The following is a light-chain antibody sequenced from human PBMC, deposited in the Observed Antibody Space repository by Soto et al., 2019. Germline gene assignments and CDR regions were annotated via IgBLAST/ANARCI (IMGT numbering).Light chain of an antibody. CDR1: QSVSNNY. CDR3: QQYGSSGT. CDR2: GAS. Sequence: EIVLRQSPGTLSLSPGERATLSCRASQSVSNNYLAWYQQKPGQAPRLLIYGASNRATGIPDRFSDSGSGTDFTLTISRLEPEDFAVYYCQQYGSSGTFGQGTKVEIK. V-gene: IGKV3-20*01. J-gene: IGKJ1*01.